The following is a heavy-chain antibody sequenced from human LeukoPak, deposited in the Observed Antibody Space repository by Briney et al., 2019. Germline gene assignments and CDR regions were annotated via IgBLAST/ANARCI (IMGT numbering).Heavy chain of an antibody. D-gene: IGHD3-22*01. J-gene: IGHJ4*02. CDR2: IYHSGST. CDR3: ARVSYYYDSSGYYPFFDY. Sequence: NSSETLSLTCTVSGYSISSGYYWGWIRQPPGKGLEWIGSIYHSGSTYYNPSLKSRVTISVDTSKNQFSLKLSSVTAANTAVYYCARVSYYYDSSGYYPFFDYWGQGTLVTVSS. CDR1: GYSISSGYY. V-gene: IGHV4-38-2*02.